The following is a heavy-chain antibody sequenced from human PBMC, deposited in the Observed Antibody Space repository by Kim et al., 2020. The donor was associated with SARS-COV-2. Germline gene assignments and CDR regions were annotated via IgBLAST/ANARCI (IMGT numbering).Heavy chain of an antibody. Sequence: SETLSLTCAVSGGSISSSNWWSWVRQPPGKGLEWIGEIYHSGSTNYNPSLKSRVTISVDKSKNQFSLKLSSVTAADTAVYYCASLQINPAGGWGWFDPWGQGTLVTVSS. CDR1: GGSISSSNW. CDR3: ASLQINPAGGWGWFDP. D-gene: IGHD1-26*01. V-gene: IGHV4-4*02. J-gene: IGHJ5*02. CDR2: IYHSGST.